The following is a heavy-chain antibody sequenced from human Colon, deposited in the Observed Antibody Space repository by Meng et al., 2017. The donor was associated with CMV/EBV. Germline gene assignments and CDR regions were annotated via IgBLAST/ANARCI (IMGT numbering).Heavy chain of an antibody. CDR1: GFTFDDYG. J-gene: IGHJ4*02. D-gene: IGHD5-24*01. CDR2: ISWNGSSS. CDR3: ARRKPTTTLGLGFDY. Sequence: GGSLRLSCAASGFTFDDYGMTWVRHAPGKGLEWVSSISWNGSSSGYADSVKGRFTISRDNAEKSLYLQMNSLRAEDTAFYYCARRKPTTTLGLGFDYWGQGILVTVSS. V-gene: IGHV3-20*04.